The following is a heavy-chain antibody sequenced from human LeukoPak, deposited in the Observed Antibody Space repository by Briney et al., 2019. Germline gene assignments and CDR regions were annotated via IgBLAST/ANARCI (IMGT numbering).Heavy chain of an antibody. J-gene: IGHJ4*02. V-gene: IGHV4-59*01. CDR3: ARGRTFDN. CDR1: GGSISSYY. CDR2: IYDRGGT. Sequence: SETLSLTCTVSGGSISSYYWSWIRQPPGKGLEWIGNIYDRGGTKYNPSLKSRVTISVDTSKNQFSLRLSSVTAADTAVYYCARGRTFDNWGQGTLVTVSS.